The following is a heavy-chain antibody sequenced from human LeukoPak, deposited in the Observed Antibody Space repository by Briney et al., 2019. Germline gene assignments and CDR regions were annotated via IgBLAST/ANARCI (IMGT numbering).Heavy chain of an antibody. CDR1: GYTFTSYG. CDR2: ISAYNGNT. J-gene: IGHJ4*02. V-gene: IGHV1-18*01. Sequence: GALVKVSCKASGYTFTSYGISWVRQAPGQGLEWMGWISAYNGNTNYAQKLQGRVTMTTDTSTSTAYMELRSLRSDDTAVYYCARVPWITMVRGGPVDYWGQGTLVTVSS. D-gene: IGHD3-10*01. CDR3: ARVPWITMVRGGPVDY.